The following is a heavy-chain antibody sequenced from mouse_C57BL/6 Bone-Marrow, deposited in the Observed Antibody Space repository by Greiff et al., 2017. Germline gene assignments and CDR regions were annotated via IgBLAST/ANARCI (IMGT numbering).Heavy chain of an antibody. CDR1: GYSITSGYY. J-gene: IGHJ3*01. CDR3: ARDREWFAY. Sequence: EVQLMESGPGLVKPSQSLSLTCSVTGYSITSGYYWNWIRQFPGNKLEWMGYISYDGSNNYNPSLKNRISITRDTSKNQFFLKLNSVTTEDTATYYCARDREWFAYWGQGTLVTVSA. D-gene: IGHD3-3*01. V-gene: IGHV3-6*01. CDR2: ISYDGSN.